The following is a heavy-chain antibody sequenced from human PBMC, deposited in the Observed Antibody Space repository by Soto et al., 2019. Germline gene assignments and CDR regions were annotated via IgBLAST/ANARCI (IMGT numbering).Heavy chain of an antibody. Sequence: GESLKISCKGSGYSFTSYWISWVRQMPGKGLEWMGKIDPSDSYTNYSPSFQGHVTISADKSISTAYLQWSSLKASDTAMYYCARHANWNHDYWGQGTLVTVSS. J-gene: IGHJ4*02. CDR3: ARHANWNHDY. V-gene: IGHV5-10-1*01. CDR2: IDPSDSYT. D-gene: IGHD1-1*01. CDR1: GYSFTSYW.